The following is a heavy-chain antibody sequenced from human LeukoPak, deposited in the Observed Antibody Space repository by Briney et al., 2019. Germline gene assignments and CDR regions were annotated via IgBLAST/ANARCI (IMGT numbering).Heavy chain of an antibody. CDR1: GLTFHDYA. J-gene: IGHJ4*02. CDR2: ISADGGST. CDR3: AKESGKFDY. Sequence: GRSLRLSCVASGLTFHDYAMHWVRHAPGKGLEWVSLISADGGSTFYADAVRGRFSISRDNSKNSLYLQMNSLRTEDTAMYYCAKESGKFDYWGQGTLVAVSS. V-gene: IGHV3-43*02.